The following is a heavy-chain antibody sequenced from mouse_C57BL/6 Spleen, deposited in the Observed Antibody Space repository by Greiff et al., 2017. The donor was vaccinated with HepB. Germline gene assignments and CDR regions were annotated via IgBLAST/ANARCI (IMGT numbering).Heavy chain of an antibody. CDR2: IYPGSGST. CDR1: GYTFTSYW. V-gene: IGHV1-55*01. CDR3: ARGGLDYYGSSLDY. Sequence: QVQLKESGAELVKPGASVKMSCKASGYTFTSYWLTWVKQRPGQGLEWIGDIYPGSGSTNYNEKFKSKATLTVDTSSSTAYMQLSSLTSEDSAVYYCARGGLDYYGSSLDYWGQGTTLTVSS. J-gene: IGHJ2*01. D-gene: IGHD1-1*01.